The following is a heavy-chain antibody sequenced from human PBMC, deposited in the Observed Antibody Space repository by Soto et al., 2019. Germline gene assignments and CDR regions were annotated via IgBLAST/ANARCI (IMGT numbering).Heavy chain of an antibody. CDR1: GFTFSSYG. V-gene: IGHV3-30*18. J-gene: IGHJ4*02. Sequence: QVQLVESGGGVVQPGRSLRLSCAASGFTFSSYGMHWVRQAPGKGLEWVAVISYDGSNKYYADSVKGRFTISRDNSKNTLYMHMNSLRAEDTAVYYCANCGGDCYGLDYWGQGTLVTVSS. CDR3: ANCGGDCYGLDY. D-gene: IGHD2-21*02. CDR2: ISYDGSNK.